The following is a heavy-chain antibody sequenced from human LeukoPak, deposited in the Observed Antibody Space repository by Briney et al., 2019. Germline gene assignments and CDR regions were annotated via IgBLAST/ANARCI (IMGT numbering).Heavy chain of an antibody. Sequence: PGGSLRLSCAASGFTISSNYMTWVRQAPGKGLEWVSVTYINGPTYYADSVKGRFTISRDNSKNTLFLQMNSLRAEDTAVYYCASGWFDPWGQGTLVTVSS. CDR1: GFTISSNY. J-gene: IGHJ5*02. CDR2: TYINGPT. V-gene: IGHV3-66*01. CDR3: ASGWFDP.